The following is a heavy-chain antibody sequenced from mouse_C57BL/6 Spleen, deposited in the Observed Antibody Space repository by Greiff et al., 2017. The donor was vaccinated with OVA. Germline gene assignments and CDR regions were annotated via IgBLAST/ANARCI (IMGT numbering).Heavy chain of an antibody. CDR2: IRSKSNNYAT. CDR1: GFSFNTYA. CDR3: VSLMASYWYFDV. D-gene: IGHD1-1*02. J-gene: IGHJ1*03. Sequence: EVQVVESGGGLVQPKGSLKLSCAASGFSFNTYAMNWVRQAPGKGLEWVARIRSKSNNYATYYADSVKDRFTISRDDSESMLYLQMNNLKTEDTAMYYCVSLMASYWYFDVWGTGTTVTVSS. V-gene: IGHV10-1*01.